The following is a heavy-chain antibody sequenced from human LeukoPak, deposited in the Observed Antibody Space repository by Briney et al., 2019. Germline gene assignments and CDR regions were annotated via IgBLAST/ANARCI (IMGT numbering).Heavy chain of an antibody. Sequence: GGSLRLSCAASGFTFSSYSMNWVRQAPEKGLEWVSYISSSSSTIYYADSVKGRFTISRDNAKNSLYLQMNSLRAEDTAVYYCAREGDYGDYVVDYWGQGTLVTVSS. CDR3: AREGDYGDYVVDY. J-gene: IGHJ4*02. CDR1: GFTFSSYS. D-gene: IGHD4-17*01. V-gene: IGHV3-48*04. CDR2: ISSSSSTI.